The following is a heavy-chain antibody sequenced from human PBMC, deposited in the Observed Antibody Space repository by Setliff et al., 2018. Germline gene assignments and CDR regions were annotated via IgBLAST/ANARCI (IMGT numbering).Heavy chain of an antibody. CDR1: GDSIISGSYH. J-gene: IGHJ4*01. CDR3: ARERYFDWFFED. V-gene: IGHV4-61*02. Sequence: SETLSLTCTVSGDSIISGSYHWSWIRKPAGKKLEWIGRIHASGSPDYNPSFKSRVTISRDTSTNQFSLKLGSVTAADTAVYYCARERYFDWFFEDWGHGTLVTVSS. CDR2: IHASGSP. D-gene: IGHD3-9*01.